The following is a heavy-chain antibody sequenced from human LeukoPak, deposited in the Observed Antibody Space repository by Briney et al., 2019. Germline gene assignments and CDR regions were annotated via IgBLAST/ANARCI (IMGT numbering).Heavy chain of an antibody. J-gene: IGHJ4*02. D-gene: IGHD3-22*01. V-gene: IGHV4-4*02. CDR1: GGSISSSHW. Sequence: SETLSLTCAVSGGSISSSHWWSWVRQPPGKGLEWIGEIYHSGSTNTNPSLKSRVTISVDKSKSQFSLKLSSVTAADTAVYYCARVHYYDNSGYWFFDYWGQGTLATVSS. CDR2: IYHSGST. CDR3: ARVHYYDNSGYWFFDY.